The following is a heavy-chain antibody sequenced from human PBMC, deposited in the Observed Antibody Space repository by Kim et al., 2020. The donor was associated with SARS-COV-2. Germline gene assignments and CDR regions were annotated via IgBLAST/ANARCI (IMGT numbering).Heavy chain of an antibody. Sequence: SETLSLTCVVDGGSLNNHFWTWIRQPPEKGLEWVGEIDHSGSANYNPSLKGRISMSLDTSKNQFSLNLNSVTAADTAVYFCARGREYCSGPNCFRRVALLHYYNGMDVWGPGTTVTVSS. J-gene: IGHJ6*02. CDR1: GGSLNNHF. CDR3: ARGREYCSGPNCFRRVALLHYYNGMDV. D-gene: IGHD2-15*01. CDR2: IDHSGSA. V-gene: IGHV4-34*01.